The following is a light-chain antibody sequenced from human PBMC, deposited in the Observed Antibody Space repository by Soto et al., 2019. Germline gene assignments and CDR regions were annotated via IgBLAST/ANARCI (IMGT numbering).Light chain of an antibody. V-gene: IGLV2-14*01. J-gene: IGLJ7*01. CDR1: SSDVGGYNY. CDR3: SSYTSSSTWV. CDR2: DVS. Sequence: QSALTQPASVSGSPGQSIAISCTGTSSDVGGYNYVSWYQQHPGKTPNLMIYDVSNRPSGVSNCFSGSKSGNTASLTISGLQAEDEADYYCSSYTSSSTWVFGGGTQLTVL.